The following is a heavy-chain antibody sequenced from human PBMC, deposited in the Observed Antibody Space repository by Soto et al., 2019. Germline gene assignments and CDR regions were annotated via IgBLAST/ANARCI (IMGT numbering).Heavy chain of an antibody. D-gene: IGHD1-26*01. V-gene: IGHV3-30-3*01. J-gene: IGHJ4*02. CDR2: ISYDGSNK. CDR3: ARALVGWELESYFDY. CDR1: GFTFSSYA. Sequence: QVQLVESGGGVVQPGRSLRLSCAASGFTFSSYAMHWVRQAPGKGLEWVAVISYDGSNKYYADSVKGRFTISRDNSKNTLYLQMNSVRAEDTAVYYCARALVGWELESYFDYWGQGTLVTVSS.